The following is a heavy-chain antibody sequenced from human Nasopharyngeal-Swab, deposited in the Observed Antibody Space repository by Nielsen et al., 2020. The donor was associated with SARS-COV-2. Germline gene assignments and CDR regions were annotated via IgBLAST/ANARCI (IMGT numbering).Heavy chain of an antibody. CDR3: AGGSSNRYYFDY. J-gene: IGHJ4*02. V-gene: IGHV1-46*01. CDR1: GYTFSSYY. CDR2: INPSGGST. Sequence: SVKVSCKASGYTFSSYYMHWVRQAPGQGLEWMGIINPSGGSTSYAQKFQVRVTMTRDTSTSTVYMELSSLRSGDTAVYYCAGGSSNRYYFDYWGQGTLVTVSS. D-gene: IGHD2-2*01.